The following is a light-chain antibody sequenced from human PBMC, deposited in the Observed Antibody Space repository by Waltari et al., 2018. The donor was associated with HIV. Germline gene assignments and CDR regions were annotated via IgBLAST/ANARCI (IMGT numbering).Light chain of an antibody. Sequence: HSVLTPPPSVSGAPGQRVTISCTGSSSNIGAGFDVHWYQQLPGTAPKLLIFSNNNRPSGVPDRFSGAKSGTSASLAITGLQAEDEADYYCQSFDNSLSALFGGGTKLTVL. V-gene: IGLV1-40*01. CDR1: SSNIGAGFD. J-gene: IGLJ2*01. CDR2: SNN. CDR3: QSFDNSLSAL.